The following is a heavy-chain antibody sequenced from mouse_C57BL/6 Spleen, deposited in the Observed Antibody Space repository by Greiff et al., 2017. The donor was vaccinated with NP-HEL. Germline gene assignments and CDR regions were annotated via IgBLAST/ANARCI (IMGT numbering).Heavy chain of an antibody. CDR2: IYPGSGST. Sequence: VQLQQSGAELVKPGASVKMSCKASGYTFTSYWITWVKQRPGQGLEWIGDIYPGSGSTNYNEKFKSKATLTVDTSSSTAYMQLSSLTSEDSAVYYLARGGTAQSTAWFAYWGQGTLVTVSA. CDR1: GYTFTSYW. J-gene: IGHJ3*01. CDR3: ARGGTAQSTAWFAY. V-gene: IGHV1-55*01. D-gene: IGHD3-2*02.